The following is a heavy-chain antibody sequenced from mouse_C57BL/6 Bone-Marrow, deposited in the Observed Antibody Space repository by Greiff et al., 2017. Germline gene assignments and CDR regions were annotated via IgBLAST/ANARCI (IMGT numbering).Heavy chain of an antibody. Sequence: EVQLQESGPGMVKPSQSLSLTCTVTGYSITSGYDWHWIRHFPGNKLEWMGYISYSGSTNYNPSLKSRISITPHTSKNHFFLKLNSVTTEDTTTYYCARGGNDGYYGYAMDYWGQGTSVTVSS. V-gene: IGHV3-1*01. CDR3: ARGGNDGYYGYAMDY. J-gene: IGHJ4*01. D-gene: IGHD2-3*01. CDR2: ISYSGST. CDR1: GYSITSGYD.